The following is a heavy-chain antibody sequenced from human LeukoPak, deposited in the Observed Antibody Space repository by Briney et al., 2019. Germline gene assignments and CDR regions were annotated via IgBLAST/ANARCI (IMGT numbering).Heavy chain of an antibody. V-gene: IGHV4-59*01. CDR3: ARGVYGGYFDQ. J-gene: IGHJ4*02. CDR1: GGSISGYY. D-gene: IGHD4/OR15-4a*01. Sequence: PETLSLTCIVSGGSISGYYWSWIRQPPGKGLEWIGYIEYSGRTEYKPSLQSRLTISVDTSKNQFSLKVNSVTAADTAVYYCARGVYGGYFDQWGQGALVTVSS. CDR2: IEYSGRT.